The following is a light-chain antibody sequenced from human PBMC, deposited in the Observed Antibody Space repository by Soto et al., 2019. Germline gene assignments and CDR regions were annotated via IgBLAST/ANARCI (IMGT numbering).Light chain of an antibody. CDR3: QQYGSYTWT. J-gene: IGKJ1*01. V-gene: IGKV3-20*01. CDR2: AAS. CDR1: QSVTSSY. Sequence: EIVLTQSPGTLSLSPGERATLSCRASQSVTSSYLAWYQQKPGQAPRLLIYAASSRATGIPDRFSGSGSGTDFTLTISRLEPEDFAVYYCQQYGSYTWTFGQGTKVEIK.